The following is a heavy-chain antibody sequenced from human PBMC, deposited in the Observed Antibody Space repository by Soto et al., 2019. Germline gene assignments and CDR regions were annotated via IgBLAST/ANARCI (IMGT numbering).Heavy chain of an antibody. Sequence: GGSLRLSCEVSGFTFSMYSMSWVRQSPGKGLEWVAKIPQDGVDGHYADSVKGRCTTSRDNGKNSLYLQLNNLRAEDAAVYYCARDHLILPAHDFFYGSDVWGRGATVTVSS. CDR2: IPQDGVDG. CDR3: ARDHLILPAHDFFYGSDV. J-gene: IGHJ6*02. V-gene: IGHV3-7*03. CDR1: GFTFSMYS. D-gene: IGHD2-21*02.